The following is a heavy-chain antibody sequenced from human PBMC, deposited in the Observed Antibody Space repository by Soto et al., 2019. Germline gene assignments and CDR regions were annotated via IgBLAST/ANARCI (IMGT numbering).Heavy chain of an antibody. J-gene: IGHJ6*02. CDR1: GGSISSYY. V-gene: IGHV4-59*01. Sequence: ETLSLTCTVSGGSISSYYLSWIRQPPGKGLEWMGYIYYSGSTNYNPSLKSRVTISVDTSKNQFSLKLSSVTAADTAVYYCARAPYGDNIVYYYGMDVWGQGTTVNVSS. D-gene: IGHD4-17*01. CDR3: ARAPYGDNIVYYYGMDV. CDR2: IYYSGST.